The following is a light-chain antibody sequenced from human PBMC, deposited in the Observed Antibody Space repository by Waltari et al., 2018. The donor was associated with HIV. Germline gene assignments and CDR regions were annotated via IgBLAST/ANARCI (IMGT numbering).Light chain of an antibody. CDR1: QLEDKF. J-gene: IGLJ2*01. CDR3: QAWDRSVV. CDR2: KDT. Sequence: SYELTQPPSVSVSPGQTASITCSGDQLEDKFVCCYQHRPGPSPVLVMFKDTRRASGITERVSGSNSGNTATLTITGTQSMDEADYYCQAWDRSVVFGGGTKLTVL. V-gene: IGLV3-1*01.